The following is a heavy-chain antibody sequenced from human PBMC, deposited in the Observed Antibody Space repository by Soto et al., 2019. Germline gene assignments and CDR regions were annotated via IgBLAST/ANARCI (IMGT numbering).Heavy chain of an antibody. CDR2: INAAHGTT. CDR1: GYTFSSYS. CDR3: ARDYGVRLGYFDY. Sequence: QVHLVQSRTEVRRPGASVKVSCQTSGYTFSSYSIHWVRQAPGQGLEWMGWINAAHGTTKYSQKCQGRVTITMDTSATTVYMEVTTLRSEDTAVYYCARDYGVRLGYFDYWGQGSLVIVSS. V-gene: IGHV1-3*01. J-gene: IGHJ4*02. D-gene: IGHD3-16*01.